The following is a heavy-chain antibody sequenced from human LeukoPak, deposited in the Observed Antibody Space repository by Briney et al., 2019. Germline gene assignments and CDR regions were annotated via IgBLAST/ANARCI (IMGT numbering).Heavy chain of an antibody. CDR2: INPNSGDT. J-gene: IGHJ4*02. D-gene: IGHD6-19*01. V-gene: IGHV1-2*02. Sequence: ASVKVSCKASGYSFTDYYIRWVRQAPGQGREWMGWINPNSGDTKYAQKFHGRGTLTRDRSINTAYMELSRLKSDDRVVFYCARGEQWLRGYWGQGTLVTVSS. CDR1: GYSFTDYY. CDR3: ARGEQWLRGY.